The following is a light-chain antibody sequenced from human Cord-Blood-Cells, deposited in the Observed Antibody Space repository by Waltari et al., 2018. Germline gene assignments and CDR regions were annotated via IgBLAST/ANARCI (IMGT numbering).Light chain of an antibody. V-gene: IGLV6-57*01. CDR3: QSYDSSNVV. J-gene: IGLJ2*01. Sequence: NFMLTQPHSVSESPGKTVTISCTRSSGSLASNDVDPYQQRPGRSPTTVIYEDNQRPSGVPDRFSGSIDSSSNSASLTISGLKTEDEADYYCQSYDSSNVVFGGGTKLTVL. CDR2: EDN. CDR1: SGSLASND.